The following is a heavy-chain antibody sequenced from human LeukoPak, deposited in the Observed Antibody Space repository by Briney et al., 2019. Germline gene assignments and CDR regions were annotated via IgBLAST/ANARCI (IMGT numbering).Heavy chain of an antibody. CDR3: ARLRSTSWLLIDY. CDR2: IYYSGTT. Sequence: PSETLSLTCTVSGGSISPYYWSWIRQPPGKGLEWIGYIYYSGTTNYNPSLKSRVTISVDTSKNQFSLKLSSVTAADTAVYYCARLRSTSWLLIDYWGQGALVTVSS. J-gene: IGHJ4*02. V-gene: IGHV4-59*08. CDR1: GGSISPYY. D-gene: IGHD2-2*01.